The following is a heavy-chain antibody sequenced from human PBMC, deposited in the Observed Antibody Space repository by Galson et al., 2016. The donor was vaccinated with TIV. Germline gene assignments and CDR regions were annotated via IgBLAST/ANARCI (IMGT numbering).Heavy chain of an antibody. Sequence: SLRLSCAASGFTFRTNGMHWVRQAPGKGLEWVTNIKQDGSERYYVDSVKGRFIISRDNAKNSVYLQMNSLRVEDTAVYYCARGRSGYFDYWGRGTLVAVSS. J-gene: IGHJ4*02. V-gene: IGHV3-7*03. CDR3: ARGRSGYFDY. D-gene: IGHD3-3*01. CDR1: GFTFRTNG. CDR2: IKQDGSER.